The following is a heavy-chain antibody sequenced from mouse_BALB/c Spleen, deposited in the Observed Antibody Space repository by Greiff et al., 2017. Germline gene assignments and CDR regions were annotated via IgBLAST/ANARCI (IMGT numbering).Heavy chain of an antibody. Sequence: EVKLVESGPGLVKPSQSLSLTCTVTGYSITSDYAWNWIRQFPGNKLEWMGYISYSGSTSYNPSLKSRISITRDTSKNQFFLQLNSVTTEDTATYYCAREDPYYAMDYWGQGTSVTVSS. J-gene: IGHJ4*01. CDR3: AREDPYYAMDY. CDR1: GYSITSDYA. CDR2: ISYSGST. V-gene: IGHV3-2*02.